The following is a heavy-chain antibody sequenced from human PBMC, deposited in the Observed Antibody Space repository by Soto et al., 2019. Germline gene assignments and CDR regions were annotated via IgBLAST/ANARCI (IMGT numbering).Heavy chain of an antibody. CDR3: AKGQKWELPLDY. Sequence: EVQLLESGGGLVQPGGSLRLSCAASGFTFSSYAMSWVRQVPGKGLEWVSAISGSRGTTYYADSVKGRFTISRDNSKNTLYLQMNSLRDEDTAVYYCAKGQKWELPLDYWGQGTLVTVSS. J-gene: IGHJ4*02. CDR2: ISGSRGTT. CDR1: GFTFSSYA. D-gene: IGHD1-26*01. V-gene: IGHV3-23*01.